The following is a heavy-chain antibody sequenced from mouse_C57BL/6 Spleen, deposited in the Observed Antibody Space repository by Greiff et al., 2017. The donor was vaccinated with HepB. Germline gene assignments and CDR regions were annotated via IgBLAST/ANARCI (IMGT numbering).Heavy chain of an antibody. CDR2: IDPSDSYT. V-gene: IGHV1-59*01. D-gene: IGHD2-5*01. CDR1: GYTFTSYW. Sequence: QVQLQQPGAELVRPGTSVKLSCKASGYTFTSYWMHWVKQRPGQGLEWIGVIDPSDSYTNYNQKFKGKATLTVDTSSSTAYMQLSSLTSEDSAVYYCAVYYSNYEGYFDYWGQGTTLTVSS. CDR3: AVYYSNYEGYFDY. J-gene: IGHJ2*01.